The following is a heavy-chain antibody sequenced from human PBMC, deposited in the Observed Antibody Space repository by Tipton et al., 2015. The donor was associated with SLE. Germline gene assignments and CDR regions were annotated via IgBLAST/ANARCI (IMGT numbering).Heavy chain of an antibody. CDR3: ARDLDSSGWYYFDY. CDR2: IYHSGST. D-gene: IGHD6-19*01. CDR1: GYSISSGYY. Sequence: TLSLTCTVSGYSISSGYYWGWIRQPPGKGLEWIGRIYHSGSTYYNPSLKSRVTISVDTSKNQFSLKLSSVTAADTALYYCARDLDSSGWYYFDYWGQGTLVPVSS. J-gene: IGHJ4*02. V-gene: IGHV4-38-2*02.